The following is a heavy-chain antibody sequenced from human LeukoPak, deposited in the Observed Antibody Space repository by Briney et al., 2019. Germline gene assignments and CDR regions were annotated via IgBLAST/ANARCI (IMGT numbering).Heavy chain of an antibody. D-gene: IGHD3-16*01. J-gene: IGHJ4*02. CDR3: SKGWGGYARGLDY. CDR2: ISSSGDST. CDR1: GFTFSSFA. V-gene: IGHV3-23*01. Sequence: GGSLRLSCAASGFTFSSFAMSWVRQAPGKGLEWVSAISSSGDSTYYAGSVKGRFTISRDNSRNTLYLQMNRLRAEDTALYYCSKGWGGYARGLDYWGQGSLVTVSS.